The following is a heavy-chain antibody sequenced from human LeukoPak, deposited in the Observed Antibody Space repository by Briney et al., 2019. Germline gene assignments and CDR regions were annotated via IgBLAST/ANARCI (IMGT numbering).Heavy chain of an antibody. CDR1: GYTFTSYD. Sequence: ASVKVSCKASGYTFTSYDINWVRQATGQGLEWMGWMNPNSGNTGYAQKFQGRVTMTRNTSISTAYMELSSLRSEDTAVYYCARKSRGSSGYYYWGQGTLVAVSS. D-gene: IGHD3-22*01. V-gene: IGHV1-8*01. CDR2: MNPNSGNT. J-gene: IGHJ4*02. CDR3: ARKSRGSSGYYY.